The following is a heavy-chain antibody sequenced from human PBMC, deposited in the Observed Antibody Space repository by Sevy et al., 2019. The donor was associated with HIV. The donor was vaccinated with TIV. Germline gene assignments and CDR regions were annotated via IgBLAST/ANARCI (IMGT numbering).Heavy chain of an antibody. CDR2: IYYSGST. CDR3: AGAGSSSPPTYFFDY. Sequence: SETLSLTCTVSGDSIGTYYWTWIRQPPGKGLEWIGYIYYSGSTKYNPSLKSRVTISVDTSKNQFSLKLGPVTAADTAVYYCAGAGSSSPPTYFFDYWGHGTLVTVSS. CDR1: GDSIGTYY. D-gene: IGHD6-6*01. J-gene: IGHJ4*01. V-gene: IGHV4-59*01.